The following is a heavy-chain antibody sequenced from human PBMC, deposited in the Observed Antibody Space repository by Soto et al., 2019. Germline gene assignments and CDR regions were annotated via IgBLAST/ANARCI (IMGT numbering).Heavy chain of an antibody. CDR1: GFTFSSYS. V-gene: IGHV3-21*01. CDR3: ARDQPGYSYGYGLGY. Sequence: EVQLVESGGGLVKPGGSLRLSCAASGFTFSSYSMNWVRQAPGKGLEWVSSISSSSSYIYYADSVKGPITIPRDNAKNLLYLQMNSLSAEDTAVYYCARDQPGYSYGYGLGYWGQGTLVTVSS. J-gene: IGHJ4*02. CDR2: ISSSSSYI. D-gene: IGHD5-18*01.